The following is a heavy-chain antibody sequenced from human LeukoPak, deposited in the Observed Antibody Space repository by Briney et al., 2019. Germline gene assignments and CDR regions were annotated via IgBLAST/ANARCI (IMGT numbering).Heavy chain of an antibody. CDR1: GFTFSSYN. V-gene: IGHV3-48*01. CDR3: ASGIPVTGTEFTCWA. J-gene: IGHJ5*02. D-gene: IGHD6-19*01. CDR2: ISSYSSTI. Sequence: RSGGSLRLSCAASGFTFSSYNMNWVRQAPGKGLEWVSYISSYSSTIEYADSVKGRFTVSRDNAKSSLYLQMNSLRAEDTAVYYCASGIPVTGTEFTCWAWGQGTLVTVSS.